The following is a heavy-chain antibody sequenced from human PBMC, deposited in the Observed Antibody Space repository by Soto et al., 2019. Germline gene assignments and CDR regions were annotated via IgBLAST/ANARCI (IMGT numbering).Heavy chain of an antibody. CDR2: SKHSGST. Sequence: QVHLQESGPGLVKPSDTLSLTCAVSGDSMNTDKWWGWIRQPPGKGLEWIGYSKHSGSTHYNPSLKSRVTMSVDTSKNQFSLKLTSVTAADTAVYYCTRKISGYYPFDYWGQGILVTVSS. CDR3: TRKISGYYPFDY. J-gene: IGHJ4*02. V-gene: IGHV4-28*01. CDR1: GDSMNTDKW. D-gene: IGHD3-22*01.